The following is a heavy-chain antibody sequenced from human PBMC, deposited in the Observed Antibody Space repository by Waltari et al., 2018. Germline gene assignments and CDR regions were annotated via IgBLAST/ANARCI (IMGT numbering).Heavy chain of an antibody. Sequence: QLQESGPRLVKPSETLSLTCSVSGGSLRSPWWSGIRQPAGKGLEWIGRIYISGTTNKNPSLESRITVSLDTPKNQFSLKLTSVSAADTAVYYCARQATSWSGFDYWGPGIQVTVSS. D-gene: IGHD2-15*01. CDR1: GGSLRSPW. CDR3: ARQATSWSGFDY. CDR2: IYISGTT. J-gene: IGHJ4*02. V-gene: IGHV4-4*07.